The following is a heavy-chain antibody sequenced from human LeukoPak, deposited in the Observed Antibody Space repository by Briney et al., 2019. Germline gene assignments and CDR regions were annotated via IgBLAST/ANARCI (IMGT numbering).Heavy chain of an antibody. Sequence: GESLKISCKGSGYTFSSYWIAWVRQMPGKALECMGIIYPGDSDTRYNPSFQGQVTISADKSISTAYLQWSSLKASDTAMYYCARLRNSNFGYWGQGTLVTVSS. CDR1: GYTFSSYW. CDR2: IYPGDSDT. J-gene: IGHJ4*02. V-gene: IGHV5-51*01. CDR3: ARLRNSNFGY. D-gene: IGHD4-23*01.